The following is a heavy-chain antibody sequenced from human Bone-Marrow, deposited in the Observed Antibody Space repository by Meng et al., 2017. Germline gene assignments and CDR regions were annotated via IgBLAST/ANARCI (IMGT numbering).Heavy chain of an antibody. CDR3: ARDEDISAAGKLFGDY. Sequence: ASVKFSCKPLGNNFPDYWLHWVRRAPGQGLEWMGRIDPKSGDTHYAQRFQGRVTMTGDTSISTAYMGLSGLRSDDTAMYYCARDEDISAAGKLFGDYWGQGTLVTVSS. V-gene: IGHV1-2*06. J-gene: IGHJ4*02. D-gene: IGHD6-13*01. CDR2: IDPKSGDT. CDR1: GNNFPDYW.